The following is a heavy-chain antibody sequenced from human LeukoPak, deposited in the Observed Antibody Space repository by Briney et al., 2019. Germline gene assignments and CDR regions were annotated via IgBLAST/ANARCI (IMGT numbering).Heavy chain of an antibody. V-gene: IGHV4-34*01. J-gene: IGHJ4*02. Sequence: SETLSLTCAVYGGSFSGYYWSWIRQPPGKGLEWIGEINHSGSTNYNPSLKSRVTILVDTSKNQFSLKLSSVTAADTAVYYCARGIVVVPAAPSREPRGDTHDYWGQGTLVTVSS. CDR1: GGSFSGYY. CDR3: ARGIVVVPAAPSREPRGDTHDY. D-gene: IGHD2-2*01. CDR2: INHSGST.